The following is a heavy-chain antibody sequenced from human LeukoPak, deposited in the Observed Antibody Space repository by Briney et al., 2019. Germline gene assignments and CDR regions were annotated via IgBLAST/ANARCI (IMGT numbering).Heavy chain of an antibody. CDR1: GGSFSGYY. CDR3: ARATPLLGYCSSSRCYTFFYY. J-gene: IGHJ4*02. Sequence: SETLSLTCAVYGGSFSGYYWSWIPQPPGKGLEWIGEIYHSGSTNYNPSLKSRVTLSVDTSKNQFSLKLSSVTAADTAVYYCARATPLLGYCSSSRCYTFFYYWGQGTLVTVSS. CDR2: IYHSGST. V-gene: IGHV4-34*01. D-gene: IGHD2-2*02.